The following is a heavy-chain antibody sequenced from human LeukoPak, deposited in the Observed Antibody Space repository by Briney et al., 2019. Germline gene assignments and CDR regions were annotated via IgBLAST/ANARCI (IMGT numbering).Heavy chain of an antibody. CDR2: IYCSGST. CDR1: GGSISSGGYY. D-gene: IGHD2-15*01. Sequence: SETLSLTRTVSGGSISSGGYYWSWIRQHPGKGLEWIGYIYCSGSTYYNPSLKSRVTISVDTSKNQFSLKLSSVTAADTAVYYCARDGRGSSFPYYYYYGMDVWGKGTTVTVSS. J-gene: IGHJ6*04. V-gene: IGHV4-31*03. CDR3: ARDGRGSSFPYYYYYGMDV.